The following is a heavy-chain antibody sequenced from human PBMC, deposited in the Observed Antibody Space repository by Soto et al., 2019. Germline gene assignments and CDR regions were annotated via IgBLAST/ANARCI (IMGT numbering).Heavy chain of an antibody. V-gene: IGHV3-23*01. CDR1: GFTFSSYA. D-gene: IGHD1-7*01. CDR3: AGTSSLQWYYMDV. J-gene: IGHJ6*03. CDR2: ISGSGGST. Sequence: PGGSLRLSCAASGFTFSSYAMSWVRQAPGKGLEWVSAISGSGGSTYYADSVKGRFTISRDNSKNTLYLQMNSLRAEDTAVYYCAGTSSLQWYYMDVWDKGTKVTVSS.